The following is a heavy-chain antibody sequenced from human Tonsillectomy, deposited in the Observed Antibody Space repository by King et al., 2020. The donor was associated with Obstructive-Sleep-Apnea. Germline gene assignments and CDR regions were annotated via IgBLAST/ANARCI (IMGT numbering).Heavy chain of an antibody. V-gene: IGHV4-59*08. Sequence: QLQESGPGLVKPSETLSLTCTVSGGSISNYYWSWIRQPPGKGLEWIGYIYHSGSTNYNPSLKSRVTISVDTSKNQFSLKLSSVTAADTAVYYCARQEFSGSHGYWFDPWGQGTLVTVSS. CDR2: IYHSGST. CDR3: ARQEFSGSHGYWFDP. CDR1: GGSISNYY. D-gene: IGHD1-26*01. J-gene: IGHJ5*02.